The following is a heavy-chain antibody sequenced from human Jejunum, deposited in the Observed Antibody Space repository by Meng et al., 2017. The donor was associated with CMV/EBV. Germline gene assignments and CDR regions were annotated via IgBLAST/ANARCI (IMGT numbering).Heavy chain of an antibody. Sequence: FHDYVMSWVRQAPGKGLEWVSGLNWNGRSIGYADSVRGRFTISRDNAKNSLYLQMNNLRAEDTALYYCARTSDTGGGYYFFGMDVWGQGTTVTVSS. CDR3: ARTSDTGGGYYFFGMDV. D-gene: IGHD7-27*01. V-gene: IGHV3-20*03. CDR1: FHDYV. CDR2: LNWNGRSI. J-gene: IGHJ6*02.